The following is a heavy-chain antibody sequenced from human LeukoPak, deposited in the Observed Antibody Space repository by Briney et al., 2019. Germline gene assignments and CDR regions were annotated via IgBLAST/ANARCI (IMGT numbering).Heavy chain of an antibody. CDR3: ATAWSGWYEVYFQH. V-gene: IGHV1-69*06. CDR1: GGTFSSYA. Sequence: SVKVSCKASGGTFSSYAISWVRQAPGQGLEWTGGIIPIFGTANYAQKFQGRVTITADKSTSTAYMELSSLRSEDTAVYYCATAWSGWYEVYFQHWGQGTLVTVSS. J-gene: IGHJ1*01. D-gene: IGHD6-19*01. CDR2: IIPIFGTA.